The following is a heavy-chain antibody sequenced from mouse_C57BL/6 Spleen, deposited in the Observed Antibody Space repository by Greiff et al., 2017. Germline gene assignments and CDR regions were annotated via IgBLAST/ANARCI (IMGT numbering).Heavy chain of an antibody. Sequence: DVKLVESGGGLVKPGGSLKLSCAASGFTFSSYAMSWVRQTPEKRLEWVATISDGGSYTYYPDNVKGRFTISRDNAKNNLYLQMSHLKSEDTAMXYCARDYYGSSYWYFDVWGTGTTVTVSS. V-gene: IGHV5-4*03. CDR2: ISDGGSYT. J-gene: IGHJ1*03. D-gene: IGHD1-1*01. CDR3: ARDYYGSSYWYFDV. CDR1: GFTFSSYA.